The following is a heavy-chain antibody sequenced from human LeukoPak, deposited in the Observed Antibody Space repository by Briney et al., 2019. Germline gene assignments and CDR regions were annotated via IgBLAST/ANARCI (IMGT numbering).Heavy chain of an antibody. D-gene: IGHD2/OR15-2a*01. CDR2: IYPGDSDT. Sequence: GESLKISCKGSGYRFTTNWIGWVRQMPGKGLEWMGIIYPGDSDTRYSPSFQGHVTISADKSISTAYLQWSSLKALDTAMYYCVGRTFGYQDWGQGTLVTVSS. CDR1: GYRFTTNW. V-gene: IGHV5-51*01. CDR3: VGRTFGYQD. J-gene: IGHJ4*02.